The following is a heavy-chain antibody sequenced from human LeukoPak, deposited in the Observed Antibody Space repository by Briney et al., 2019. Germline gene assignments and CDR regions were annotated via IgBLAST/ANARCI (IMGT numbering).Heavy chain of an antibody. CDR3: ARMTVSGRDNWFDP. Sequence: ALVKVSCKVSGYTFTELSMHWVRQAPGQGLEWMGWLNPNSGNTGYAQKFQGRVTITRNTSIKTAYMELSSLTSEDTAVYYCARMTVSGRDNWFDPWGQGTLVTVSS. J-gene: IGHJ5*02. D-gene: IGHD6-19*01. CDR1: GYTFTELS. V-gene: IGHV1-8*03. CDR2: LNPNSGNT.